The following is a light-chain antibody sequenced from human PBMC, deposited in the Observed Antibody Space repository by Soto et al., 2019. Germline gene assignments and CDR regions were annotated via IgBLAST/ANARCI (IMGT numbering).Light chain of an antibody. CDR2: GAS. CDR1: QSISSNS. V-gene: IGKV3-20*01. Sequence: EMVLTQPPGTPSLSPGERATLSCRASQSISSNSLAWYQQKPGQAPRLFIYGASSRATGIPDRFIGSGSGTHFTLTISRLEPEDFALYYCQQYGSSPRISFGQGTRL. J-gene: IGKJ5*01. CDR3: QQYGSSPRIS.